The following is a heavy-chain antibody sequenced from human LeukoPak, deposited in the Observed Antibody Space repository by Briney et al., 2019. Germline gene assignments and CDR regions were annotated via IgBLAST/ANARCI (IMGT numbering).Heavy chain of an antibody. D-gene: IGHD2-2*01. CDR1: GYTFTSYY. CDR2: INPSGGST. J-gene: IGHJ3*02. V-gene: IGHV1-46*01. Sequence: ASVKVSCKASGYTFTSYYMHWVRQAPGHGLEWMGIINPSGGSTSYAQKFQGRVTMTRDMSTSTVYMELSSLRSEDTAVYYCARGPGYCSSTSCYRWAFDIWGQGTMVTVSS. CDR3: ARGPGYCSSTSCYRWAFDI.